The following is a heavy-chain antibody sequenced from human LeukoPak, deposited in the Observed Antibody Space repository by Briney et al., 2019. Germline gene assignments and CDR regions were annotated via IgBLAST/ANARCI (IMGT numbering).Heavy chain of an antibody. J-gene: IGHJ3*01. CDR2: IYHRGSS. CDR3: ARRIVVVPDAIRVGDAFDV. V-gene: IGHV4-38-2*01. CDR1: GYSISNGYY. D-gene: IGHD2-2*02. Sequence: SETLSLTCVVSGYSISNGYYWGWIRQPPGKGLEWIGSIYHRGSSYYNPSLKSRVTISVDTSKNQFSLKLSSVTAADTAVYYCARRIVVVPDAIRVGDAFDVWGQGTKVTVSP.